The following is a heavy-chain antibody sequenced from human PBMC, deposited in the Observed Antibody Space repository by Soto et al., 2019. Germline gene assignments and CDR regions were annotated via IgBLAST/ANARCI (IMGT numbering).Heavy chain of an antibody. V-gene: IGHV1-8*01. J-gene: IGHJ6*02. CDR1: GYTFTSYD. CDR3: ARGVENGVDV. CDR2: MSPNSGAT. D-gene: IGHD1-1*01. Sequence: QVQLVQSGAEVTKPGASVKVSCKASGYTFTSYDINWVRQATGQGLEWMGWMSPNSGATGYAQKFQGRVTMTRDTTISTVYMELRNLRSEVTASYYGARGVENGVDVWGQGSTVTVSS.